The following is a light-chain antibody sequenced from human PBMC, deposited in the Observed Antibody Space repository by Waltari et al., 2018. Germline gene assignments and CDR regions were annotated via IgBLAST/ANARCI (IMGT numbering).Light chain of an antibody. Sequence: QSVLTQPPSASGTPGQRVTISCSGSRSNIGRHYVSCYQQLPGTAPKLLIYRNNQRPSGVPDRFSGSKSGTSASLAISGLRSEDEADYYCAAWDDSLSGVVFGGGTKLTVL. CDR3: AAWDDSLSGVV. V-gene: IGLV1-47*01. J-gene: IGLJ2*01. CDR1: RSNIGRHY. CDR2: RNN.